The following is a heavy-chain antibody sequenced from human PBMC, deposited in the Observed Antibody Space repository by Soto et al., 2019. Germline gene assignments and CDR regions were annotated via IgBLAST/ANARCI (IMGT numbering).Heavy chain of an antibody. CDR2: IWYDGSNK. D-gene: IGHD3-10*01. J-gene: IGHJ6*02. V-gene: IGHV3-33*01. CDR3: ARDPRPVRGGDGYYYYGMDV. CDR1: GFTFSSYG. Sequence: QVQLVESGGGVVQPGRSLRLSCAASGFTFSSYGMHWVRQAPGKGLEWVAVIWYDGSNKYYADSVKGRFTISRDNSKNTWYXXMNSLRAEDTAVYYCARDPRPVRGGDGYYYYGMDVWGQGTTVTVSS.